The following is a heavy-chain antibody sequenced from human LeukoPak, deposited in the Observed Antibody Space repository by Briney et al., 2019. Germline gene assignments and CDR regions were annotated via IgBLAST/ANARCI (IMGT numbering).Heavy chain of an antibody. D-gene: IGHD2-15*01. J-gene: IGHJ4*02. CDR3: ARVVVDIVVVVAANDY. V-gene: IGHV3-48*02. CDR1: GFTFSSYS. CDR2: ISSSSSTI. Sequence: GGSLRLSCAASGFTFSSYSMNWVRQAPGKGLEWDSYISSSSSTIYYADSVKGRFTISSDNAKNSLYLQMNSLRDEDTAVYYCARVVVDIVVVVAANDYWGQGTLVTVSS.